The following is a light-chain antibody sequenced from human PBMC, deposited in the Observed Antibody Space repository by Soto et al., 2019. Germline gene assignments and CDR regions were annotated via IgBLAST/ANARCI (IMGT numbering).Light chain of an antibody. CDR1: QSISSW. J-gene: IGKJ1*01. Sequence: DIQMTQSPSTLSASVADRVTITCRASQSISSWLAWYQQKPGKAPKLLIYKASSLESGVPSRFSGSGSGTEFTLTISSLQPDDFATYYCQHQRTFGQGTKVEI. V-gene: IGKV1-5*03. CDR3: QHQRT. CDR2: KAS.